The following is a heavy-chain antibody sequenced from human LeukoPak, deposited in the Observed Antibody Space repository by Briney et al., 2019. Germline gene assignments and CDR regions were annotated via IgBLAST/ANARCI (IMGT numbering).Heavy chain of an antibody. Sequence: ASVTLSCKASGYTFTIYGISWVRQAPGQGLEAMGWISAYNGNTNYAQKLQVRVTMTTDTSTTTAYMELRSLRSDDTAVYYCARKRNYDSSGYYRYWGQGTLVTVSS. J-gene: IGHJ4*02. CDR2: ISAYNGNT. CDR3: ARKRNYDSSGYYRY. CDR1: GYTFTIYG. D-gene: IGHD3-22*01. V-gene: IGHV1-18*01.